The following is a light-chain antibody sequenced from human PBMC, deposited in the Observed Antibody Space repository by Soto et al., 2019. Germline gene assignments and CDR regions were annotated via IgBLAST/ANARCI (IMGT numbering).Light chain of an antibody. J-gene: IGKJ5*01. CDR2: GAS. V-gene: IGKV3-15*01. CDR1: QNVNNL. CDR3: QRYNKWPIT. Sequence: IVLTQSPASLSVSPGEAATLSCRASQNVNNLLAWYQQKPGRPPRLLIYGASTRATGIPARFSGSGSGTEFTLSISSLQSEDFAVYYCQRYNKWPITFGRGARLE.